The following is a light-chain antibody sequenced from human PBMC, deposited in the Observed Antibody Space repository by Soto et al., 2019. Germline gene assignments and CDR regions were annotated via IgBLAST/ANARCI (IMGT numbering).Light chain of an antibody. CDR3: AAWDDNLRGVV. V-gene: IGLV1-44*01. Sequence: QSGLTQPPSASGTPGPRIIISCSGSSSNIGRNTVNWYQHLPGRAPKVLIYRNSHRPSGVPDRFSGSQSGSSASLAISGLQSEDEADNYCAAWDDNLRGVVFGGGTKVTVL. J-gene: IGLJ3*02. CDR2: RNS. CDR1: SSNIGRNT.